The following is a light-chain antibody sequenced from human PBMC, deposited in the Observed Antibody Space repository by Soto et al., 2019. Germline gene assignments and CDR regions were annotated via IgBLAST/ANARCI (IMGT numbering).Light chain of an antibody. V-gene: IGKV1-5*01. Sequence: DIQMTQSPPTLSASVGDRVTITCRASQSIRHYLAWYQQKPGKAPKLLIYGASTLQSGVPSRFSGSGSGTDFTLTISSLQPDDFGTYFCQHHNSYSQTFGQGTKVEIQ. J-gene: IGKJ1*01. CDR2: GAS. CDR3: QHHNSYSQT. CDR1: QSIRHY.